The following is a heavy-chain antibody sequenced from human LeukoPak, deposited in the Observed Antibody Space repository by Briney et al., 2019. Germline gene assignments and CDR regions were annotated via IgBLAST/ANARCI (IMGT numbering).Heavy chain of an antibody. J-gene: IGHJ4*02. D-gene: IGHD3-3*01. CDR2: ISGSGGST. CDR3: AKDPTPYYDFWSGPNYFDY. CDR1: GFTFSSYA. V-gene: IGHV3-23*01. Sequence: GGSLRLSCAASGFTFSSYAMSWVRQAPGKGLEWVSAISGSGGSTYYADSVKGRFAISRDNSKNTLYLQMNSLRAEDTAVYYCAKDPTPYYDFWSGPNYFDYWGQGTLVTVSS.